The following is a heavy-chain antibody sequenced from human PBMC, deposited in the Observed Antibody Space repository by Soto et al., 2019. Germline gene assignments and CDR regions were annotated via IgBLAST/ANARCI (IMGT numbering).Heavy chain of an antibody. V-gene: IGHV1-18*01. D-gene: IGHD3-10*01. CDR1: GYTFSNYG. CDR3: ARATPGEGAAIFDI. Sequence: ASVKVSCKASGYTFSNYGISWVRQAPGQGLEWMGWISAYNGNIKFAQKVQGRVTMTTDTFTSTAYMELRSLRSDDTAVYSCARATPGEGAAIFDIWGQGSLVTVSS. J-gene: IGHJ4*02. CDR2: ISAYNGNI.